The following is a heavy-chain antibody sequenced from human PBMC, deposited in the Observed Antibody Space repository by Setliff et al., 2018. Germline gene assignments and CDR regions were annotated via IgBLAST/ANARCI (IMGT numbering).Heavy chain of an antibody. V-gene: IGHV1-2*02. CDR3: ARVAWGLEYFQY. CDR2: INPKTGDT. D-gene: IGHD7-27*01. J-gene: IGHJ1*01. Sequence: ASVKVSCKTSGFAFRGYFIHWVRQAPGQGLEWMGWINPKTGDTNYAQKLQGRVTMTRDTSIGTAYMELTSLGSDDTAVYYCARVAWGLEYFQYWGQGTLVTV. CDR1: GFAFRGYF.